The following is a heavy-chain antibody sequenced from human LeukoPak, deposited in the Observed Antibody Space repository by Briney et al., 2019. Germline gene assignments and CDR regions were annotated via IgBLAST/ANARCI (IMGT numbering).Heavy chain of an antibody. CDR3: ARAAPSRVTTASSDY. D-gene: IGHD4-17*01. CDR1: GFTFSSYS. J-gene: IGHJ4*02. V-gene: IGHV3-21*01. Sequence: GGSLRLSCAASGFTFSSYSMNWVRQAPGKGLEWVSSISSSSSNIYYADSVKGRFTISRDNAKNSLYLQMNSLRAEETAVYYCARAAPSRVTTASSDYWGQGTLVTVSS. CDR2: ISSSSSNI.